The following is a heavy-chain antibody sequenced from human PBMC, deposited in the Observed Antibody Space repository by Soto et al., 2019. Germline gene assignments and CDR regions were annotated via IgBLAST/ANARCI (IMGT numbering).Heavy chain of an antibody. D-gene: IGHD1-26*01. CDR3: AAVQGGGATFHF. CDR2: IVVGSGHT. Sequence: QMQLAQSGPEVKKPGTSVKVSCKASGFTFTNSAIQWVRQARGQRLEWMGWIVVGSGHTNYAQKFQERLPITRDMSTSTAYMELSSLTLEATAVYYCAAVQGGGATFHFWGPGTLVTVSS. J-gene: IGHJ4*02. V-gene: IGHV1-58*02. CDR1: GFTFTNSA.